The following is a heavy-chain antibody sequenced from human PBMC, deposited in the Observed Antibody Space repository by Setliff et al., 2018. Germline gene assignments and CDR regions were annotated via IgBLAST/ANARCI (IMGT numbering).Heavy chain of an antibody. CDR1: GGSIGSRTYY. J-gene: IGHJ4*02. CDR3: AGLSPYNTGPPFDY. V-gene: IGHV4-39*02. CDR2: LYYTGST. D-gene: IGHD2-8*02. Sequence: SETLSLTCAVSGGSIGSRTYYWGWVRQPPGKGLEWIGSLYYTGSTNYNPSLKSRVTISLDTSKNHFSLNLRSVTAADTAVYYCAGLSPYNTGPPFDYWGQGTLVTVSS.